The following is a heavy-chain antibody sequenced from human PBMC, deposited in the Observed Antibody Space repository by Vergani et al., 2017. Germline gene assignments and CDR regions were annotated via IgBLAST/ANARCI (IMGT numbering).Heavy chain of an antibody. J-gene: IGHJ4*02. CDR3: GRGSDNYN. Sequence: EVQLLESGGVLVQPGGSLRLSCAASGFTFSSYAMSWVRQAPGKGLEWVSGISGNGFDTHYADSVKGRFTISRDNSKNTLYLQMNSLRVEDTAVYYCGRGSDNYNWGQGTLVTVSS. D-gene: IGHD5-24*01. V-gene: IGHV3-23*01. CDR1: GFTFSSYA. CDR2: ISGNGFDT.